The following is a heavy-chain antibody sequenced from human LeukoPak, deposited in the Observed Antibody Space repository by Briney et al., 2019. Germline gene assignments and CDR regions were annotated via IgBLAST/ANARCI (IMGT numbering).Heavy chain of an antibody. CDR2: IYPSGNT. Sequence: SETLSLTCTVSGGSISSYYWSWIRQPAGKGLEWIGEIYPSGNTNYNPSLKSRVTILIDKSKNQFSLTVSSVTAADTAVYYCVRKPYYYDSGSHFDLWGQGSLATVSS. CDR3: VRKPYYYDSGSHFDL. J-gene: IGHJ4*02. V-gene: IGHV4-4*07. CDR1: GGSISSYY. D-gene: IGHD3-10*01.